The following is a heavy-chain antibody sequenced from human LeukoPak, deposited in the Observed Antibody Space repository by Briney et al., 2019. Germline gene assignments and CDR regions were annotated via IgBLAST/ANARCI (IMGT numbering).Heavy chain of an antibody. V-gene: IGHV3-7*01. CDR1: GFTFSTYW. CDR2: IKEDGSDK. J-gene: IGHJ4*02. D-gene: IGHD1-1*01. CDR3: VPLDWNPPGDFDR. Sequence: GGSLRLSCAASGFTFSTYWMHWVRQVPGKGLEWVANIKEDGSDKYYVDSVKGRFSISKDNAKNSLYLQMNSLRVEDTAVYYCVPLDWNPPGDFDRWGQGTLVTVSS.